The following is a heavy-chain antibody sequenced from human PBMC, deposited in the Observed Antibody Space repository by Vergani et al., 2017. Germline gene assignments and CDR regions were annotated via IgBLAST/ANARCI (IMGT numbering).Heavy chain of an antibody. Sequence: EVQLVESGGGLVQPGGSLRLSCAASGFTFSSYSMNWVRQAPGKGLEWVSYISSSSTIYYADSVKGRFTISRDNAKNSLYLQMNSLRAEDTAVYYCARDAGLVIVDVWGQGTTVTVSS. V-gene: IGHV3-48*01. CDR1: GFTFSSYS. CDR3: ARDAGLVIVDV. D-gene: IGHD3-9*01. CDR2: ISSSSTI. J-gene: IGHJ6*02.